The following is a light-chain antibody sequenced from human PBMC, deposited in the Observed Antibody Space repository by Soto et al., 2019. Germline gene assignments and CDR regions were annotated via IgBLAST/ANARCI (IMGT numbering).Light chain of an antibody. CDR1: QDISNY. CDR3: QKYNSAPNT. J-gene: IGKJ2*01. V-gene: IGKV1-27*01. CDR2: AAS. Sequence: DIPMTQSPSSLSASVGDRVTITCRASQDISNYLAWYQQKPGKVPKVLIYAASTLQTGVESRFSGSGFGTVFTLTINSLQPEDVATYYCQKYNSAPNTFGRGTRLEIK.